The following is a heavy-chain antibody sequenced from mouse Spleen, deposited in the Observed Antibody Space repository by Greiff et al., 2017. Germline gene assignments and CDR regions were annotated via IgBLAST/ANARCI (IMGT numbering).Heavy chain of an antibody. V-gene: IGHV1-50*01. Sequence: QVQLQQPGAELVKPGASVKLSCKASGYTFTSYWMQWVKQRPGQGLEWIGEIDPSDSYTNYNQKFKDKATLTADKSSSTAYMQLSSLTYEDSAVYYCARDDGNWFAYWGQGTLVTVSA. D-gene: IGHD2-1*01. CDR2: IDPSDSYT. CDR1: GYTFTSYW. J-gene: IGHJ3*01. CDR3: ARDDGNWFAY.